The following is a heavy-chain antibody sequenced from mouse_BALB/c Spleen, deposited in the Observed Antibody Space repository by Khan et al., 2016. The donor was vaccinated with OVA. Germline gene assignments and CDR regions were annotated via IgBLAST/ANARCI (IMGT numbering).Heavy chain of an antibody. CDR2: ISTGGSYT. V-gene: IGHV5-6*01. CDR3: ASTRTADYDDYDAMDY. D-gene: IGHD2-4*01. CDR1: GFTFSSYG. J-gene: IGHJ4*01. Sequence: EVELVESGGDLVKPGGSLKLSCAASGFTFSSYGMSWVRQTPDKRLEWVATISTGGSYTYFPDSVRGRFTISRDNAKNTLYLQMSSLKSDDTAIFYCASTRTADYDDYDAMDYWGQGTSVTVSS.